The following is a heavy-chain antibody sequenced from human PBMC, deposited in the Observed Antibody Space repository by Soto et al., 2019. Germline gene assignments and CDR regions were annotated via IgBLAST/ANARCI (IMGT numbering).Heavy chain of an antibody. J-gene: IGHJ2*01. CDR2: IYRDDST. CDR3: ARDPTGYWYFDL. V-gene: IGHV3-66*01. CDR1: GFSVSSYY. Sequence: EVQLVESGGGLVQPGGSLRVSCAASGFSVSSYYVSWVRRAPGKGPEWVSVIYRDDSTHYADSVKGRFTISRDISKNTLYLQMNSLRAEDTALYYCARDPTGYWYFDLWGRGTLVTVSS.